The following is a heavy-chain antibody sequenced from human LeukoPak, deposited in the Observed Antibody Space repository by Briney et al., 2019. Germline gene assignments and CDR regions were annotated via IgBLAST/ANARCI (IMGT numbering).Heavy chain of an antibody. Sequence: GGSLRLSCAASGFXFSNCAMTWVRQAPGKGLEWVSSISGSGGGTKYADSVKGRFTISRDNSKNTLYLQTNSLRAEDTAVYYCAKVQAASSGWYFDYWGQGTLVTVSS. D-gene: IGHD6-19*01. V-gene: IGHV3-23*01. CDR1: GFXFSNCA. CDR3: AKVQAASSGWYFDY. CDR2: ISGSGGGT. J-gene: IGHJ4*02.